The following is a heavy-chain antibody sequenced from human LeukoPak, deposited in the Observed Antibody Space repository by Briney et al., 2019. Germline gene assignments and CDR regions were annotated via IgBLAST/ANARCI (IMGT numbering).Heavy chain of an antibody. V-gene: IGHV3-23*01. Sequence: GGSLRLSCAASGFPFTTYAMSWVRQPPGKGLELVSAISNSGDNTYYADSVKGRFTISRDNSKNTFFLQMNSLRAEDTAMYYCTKTGARYSASSNFDSWGQGALVTVSS. CDR3: TKTGARYSASSNFDS. D-gene: IGHD6-6*01. CDR1: GFPFTTYA. J-gene: IGHJ4*02. CDR2: ISNSGDNT.